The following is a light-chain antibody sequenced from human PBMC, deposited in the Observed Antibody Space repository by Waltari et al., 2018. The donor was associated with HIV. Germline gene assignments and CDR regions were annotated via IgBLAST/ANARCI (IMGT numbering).Light chain of an antibody. V-gene: IGLV3-10*03. CDR1: ALPHTP. CDR3: YSKGNGESHKGV. J-gene: IGLJ1*01. CDR2: DDN. Sequence: SYGLTQPPSVSVSPGQTVAITCSGDALPHTPVYWFRQKSGQAPVLIIYDDNKRPSAISDKCSGSKSGTVATLTISGAQVQDEDDYYCYSKGNGESHKGVFGGGTWVTVV.